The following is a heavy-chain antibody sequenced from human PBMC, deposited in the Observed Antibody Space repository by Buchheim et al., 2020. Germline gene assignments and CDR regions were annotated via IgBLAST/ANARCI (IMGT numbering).Heavy chain of an antibody. CDR2: ISSSGSTI. Sequence: QVQLVESGGGLVKPGGSLRLSCAASEFSFSDYYMNWIRQAPGKGLEWISYISSSGSTIYYAESVKGRFTISRGKAKNSLYLQMNSLTAEDTAVYYCARRRSGHDPHLDYWGQGTL. J-gene: IGHJ4*02. V-gene: IGHV3-11*01. D-gene: IGHD5-12*01. CDR3: ARRRSGHDPHLDY. CDR1: EFSFSDYY.